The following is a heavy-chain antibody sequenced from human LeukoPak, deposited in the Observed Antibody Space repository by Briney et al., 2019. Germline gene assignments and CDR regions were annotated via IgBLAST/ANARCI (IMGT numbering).Heavy chain of an antibody. V-gene: IGHV3-66*01. J-gene: IGHJ6*02. D-gene: IGHD2-2*02. CDR1: GFTVSSNY. CDR2: IYSGGST. CDR3: AQVPAAIRGYYYYGMDV. Sequence: GGSLRLSCAASGFTVSSNYMSWVRQAPGKGLEWVSVIYSGGSTYYADSVKGRFTISRDNSKNTLYLQMNSLRAEDTAVHYCAQVPAAIRGYYYYGMDVWGQGTTVTVSS.